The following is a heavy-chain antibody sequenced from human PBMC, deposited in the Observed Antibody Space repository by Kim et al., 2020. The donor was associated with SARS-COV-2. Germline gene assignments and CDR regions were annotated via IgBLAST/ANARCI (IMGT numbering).Heavy chain of an antibody. D-gene: IGHD3-22*01. Sequence: GGSLRLSCAASGFTFSSYGMHWVRQAPGKGLEWVAVISYDGSNKYYADSVKGRFTISRDNSKNTLYLQMNSLRAEDTAVYYCAKDGGYDSSGPEIDYWG. J-gene: IGHJ4*01. CDR3: AKDGGYDSSGPEIDY. V-gene: IGHV3-30*18. CDR1: GFTFSSYG. CDR2: ISYDGSNK.